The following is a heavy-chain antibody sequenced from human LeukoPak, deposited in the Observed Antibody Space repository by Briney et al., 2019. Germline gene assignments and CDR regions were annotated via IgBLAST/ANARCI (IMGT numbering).Heavy chain of an antibody. D-gene: IGHD3-22*01. Sequence: GASVKVSCKASGYTFNNYNIHWLRQAPGQGLEWMGWINPNSGGTNYAQKFQGRVTMTRDTSISTAYMELSRLRSDDTAVYYCARDSTPYYYDSSGYGVYWGQGTLVTVSS. J-gene: IGHJ4*02. CDR2: INPNSGGT. CDR1: GYTFNNYN. CDR3: ARDSTPYYYDSSGYGVY. V-gene: IGHV1-2*02.